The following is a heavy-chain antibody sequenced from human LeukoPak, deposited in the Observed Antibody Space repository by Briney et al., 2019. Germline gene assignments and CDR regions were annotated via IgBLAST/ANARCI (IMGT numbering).Heavy chain of an antibody. CDR3: AREGVELLLPYYYYGMDV. CDR2: ISAYNGNT. Sequence: ASVKVSCKASGCTFTSYGISWVRQAPGQGLEWMGWISAYNGNTNYAQKLQGRVTMTTDTSTSTAYMELRSLRSDDTAVYYCAREGVELLLPYYYYGMDVWGQGTTVTVSS. D-gene: IGHD2-15*01. V-gene: IGHV1-18*01. J-gene: IGHJ6*02. CDR1: GCTFTSYG.